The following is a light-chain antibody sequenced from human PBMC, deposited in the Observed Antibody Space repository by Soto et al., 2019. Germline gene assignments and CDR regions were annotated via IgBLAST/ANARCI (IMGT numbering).Light chain of an antibody. J-gene: IGKJ2*01. CDR1: QTISSSY. CDR2: GAS. V-gene: IGKV3-20*01. Sequence: VLTQSPGTLSLSRGERATISCRASQTISSSYLAWYQHKPDQAPRLLIDGASSRATGIPHRFSGSGSGTDFTLTISRLEPEDCGVYYCQQYGGSPPYTFGQGTRLEIK. CDR3: QQYGGSPPYT.